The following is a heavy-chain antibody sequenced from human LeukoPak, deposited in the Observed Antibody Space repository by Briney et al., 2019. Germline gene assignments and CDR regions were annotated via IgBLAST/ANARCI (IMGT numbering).Heavy chain of an antibody. Sequence: GGSLRLSCAAAGFTFSSYAMHWVRQAPGKGLEWVSVISYDGSKKYYADSVKGRFTISRDNSKNTLYLQMNSLRAEDTAVYYCARGAQWDYWGQGTLVTVSS. CDR2: ISYDGSKK. V-gene: IGHV3-30-3*01. J-gene: IGHJ4*02. CDR3: ARGAQWDY. D-gene: IGHD2-8*01. CDR1: GFTFSSYA.